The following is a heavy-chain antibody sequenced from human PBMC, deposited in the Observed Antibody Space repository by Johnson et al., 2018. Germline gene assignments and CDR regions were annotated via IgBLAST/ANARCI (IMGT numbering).Heavy chain of an antibody. Sequence: QVQLQQWGAGLLKPSETLSLTCAVYGGSFSGYYWSWIRQPPGKGLEWIGEINHSGSTNYNPSLKSRVTISVDTSKNPFPLKLSPVTAADTAVYYCARDPAGGRYFDYWGQGTLVTVSS. CDR1: GGSFSGYY. D-gene: IGHD4-23*01. V-gene: IGHV4-34*01. J-gene: IGHJ4*02. CDR3: ARDPAGGRYFDY. CDR2: INHSGST.